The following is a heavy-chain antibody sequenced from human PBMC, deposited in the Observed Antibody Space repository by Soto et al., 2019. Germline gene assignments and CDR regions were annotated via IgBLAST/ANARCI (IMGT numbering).Heavy chain of an antibody. CDR1: GGSISNNRC. Sequence: SETLRLTFAVSGGSISNNRCWNWVRPPPVKGLEWIGEIYHSVTANYNPSLKSRVTISVDKSNNQFSLTLNSVIAADTAVYYCARRPITTFGVVITGYGMDVWGQGTTVTVSS. CDR2: IYHSVTA. J-gene: IGHJ6*02. V-gene: IGHV4-4*02. CDR3: ARRPITTFGVVITGYGMDV. D-gene: IGHD3-3*01.